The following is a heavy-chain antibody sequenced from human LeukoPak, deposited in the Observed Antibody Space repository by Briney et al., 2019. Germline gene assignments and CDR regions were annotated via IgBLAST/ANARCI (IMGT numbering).Heavy chain of an antibody. V-gene: IGHV4-4*07. CDR3: ARVVIRGGYFDY. CDR1: GGSISSYY. J-gene: IGHJ4*02. D-gene: IGHD3-10*01. Sequence: SETLSLTCTVSGGSISSYYWSWIRQPAGKGLEWIGRIYTSGSTSYNPSLKSRVTISLDTSNNQFSLKLRSVTAADTAVYYCARVVIRGGYFDYWGQGTLVTVSS. CDR2: IYTSGST.